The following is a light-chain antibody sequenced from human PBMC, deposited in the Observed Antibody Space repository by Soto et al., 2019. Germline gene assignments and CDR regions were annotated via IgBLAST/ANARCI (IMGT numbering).Light chain of an antibody. J-gene: IGLJ3*02. CDR3: SSYTRGSTLV. CDR2: EVN. V-gene: IGLV2-8*01. Sequence: QSVLTQPPSASGSPGQSVTISCTGTSSDVGGNKFVSWYQQHPGKAPRLIIYEVNRRPSGVPDRFSGSKSGNTASLTVSGLQSEDEGNYYCSSYTRGSTLVFGGGTKLTVL. CDR1: SSDVGGNKF.